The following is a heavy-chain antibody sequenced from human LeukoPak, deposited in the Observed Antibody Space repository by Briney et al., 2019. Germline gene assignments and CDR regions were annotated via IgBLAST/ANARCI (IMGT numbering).Heavy chain of an antibody. J-gene: IGHJ3*02. D-gene: IGHD3-22*01. CDR3: ARGRTMIVPNAFDI. CDR2: INHSGST. Sequence: PSETLSLTCAVYGGSFSGYYWSWIRQPPGKGLEWIGEINHSGSTNYNPSLKSRVTISVDTSKNQFSLKLSSVTAADTAVYYCARGRTMIVPNAFDIWGQGTMVTVSS. CDR1: GGSFSGYY. V-gene: IGHV4-34*01.